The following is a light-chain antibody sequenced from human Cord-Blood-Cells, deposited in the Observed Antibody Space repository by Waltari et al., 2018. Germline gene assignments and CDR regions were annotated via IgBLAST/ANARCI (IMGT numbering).Light chain of an antibody. CDR1: QSVLYSSNNKNY. CDR2: CAS. V-gene: IGKV4-1*01. CDR3: QQYYSTPLT. J-gene: IGKJ2*01. Sequence: DIVMTQSPDSLALSLGVRATINCNSSQSVLYSSNNKNYLAWYQQKPGQPPKLLIYCASTRESGVPDRFSCSGSGTDFTLTISSLQAEDVAVYYCQQYYSTPLTFGQGTKLEIK.